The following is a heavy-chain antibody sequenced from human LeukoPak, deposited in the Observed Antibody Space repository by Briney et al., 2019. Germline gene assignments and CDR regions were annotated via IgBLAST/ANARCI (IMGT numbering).Heavy chain of an antibody. V-gene: IGHV3-21*01. D-gene: IGHD6-19*01. CDR3: ATQQWLDGAYYFDY. J-gene: IGHJ4*02. CDR2: ISTSSSYI. Sequence: GGSLRLSCAASGFTFSRYNMNWVRQAPGKGLEWVSSISTSSSYIYYADSVKGRVTISRDNAKKSLYLQMNSLRAEDTAVYYCATQQWLDGAYYFDYWGQGTLVTVSS. CDR1: GFTFSRYN.